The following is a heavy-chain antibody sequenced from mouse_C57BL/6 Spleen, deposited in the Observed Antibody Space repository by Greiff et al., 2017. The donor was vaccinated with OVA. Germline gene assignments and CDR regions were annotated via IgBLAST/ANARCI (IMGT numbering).Heavy chain of an antibody. CDR2: IYPGDGDT. V-gene: IGHV1-82*01. Sequence: VQLQQSGPELVKPGASVTISCKASGYAFSSSWMNWVKQRPGKGLEWIGRIYPGDGDTNYNGKFKGKATLTADKSSSTAYMQLSSLTSEDSAVYFCARCDYGSSYYFDYWGQGTTLTVSS. D-gene: IGHD1-1*01. CDR1: GYAFSSSW. CDR3: ARCDYGSSYYFDY. J-gene: IGHJ2*01.